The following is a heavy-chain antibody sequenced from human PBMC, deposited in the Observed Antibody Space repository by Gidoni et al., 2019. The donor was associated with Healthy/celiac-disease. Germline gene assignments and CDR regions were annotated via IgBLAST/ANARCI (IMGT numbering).Heavy chain of an antibody. D-gene: IGHD3-3*01. CDR1: GVTFSSHA. CDR3: ARDTHTEWYLWSGQNWFDP. Sequence: QVQLVESGGGVVQPGRSLRLSCAASGVTFSSHAMHWVRQAPGKGLEWVAVISYDGSNKYSADSVKGRFTISRDNSKNTLYLQMNSLRAEDTAVYYCARDTHTEWYLWSGQNWFDPWGQGTLVTVSS. J-gene: IGHJ5*02. V-gene: IGHV3-30-3*01. CDR2: ISYDGSNK.